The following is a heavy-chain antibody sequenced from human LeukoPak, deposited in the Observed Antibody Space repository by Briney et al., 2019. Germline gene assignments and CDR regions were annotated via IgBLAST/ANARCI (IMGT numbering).Heavy chain of an antibody. Sequence: GGSLRLSCAASGFTFSDYYMNWIRQAPGKGLEWVSYISSSGSSIDYADSVKGRFIISRDNAKNSLYLQMNSLRAEDTAVYYCAKDFDSSGPTYNWFDPWGQGTLVTVSS. V-gene: IGHV3-11*04. J-gene: IGHJ5*02. CDR2: ISSSGSSI. CDR1: GFTFSDYY. CDR3: AKDFDSSGPTYNWFDP. D-gene: IGHD6-19*01.